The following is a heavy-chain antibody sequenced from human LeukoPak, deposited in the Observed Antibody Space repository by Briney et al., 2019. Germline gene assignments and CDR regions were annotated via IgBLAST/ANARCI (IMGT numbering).Heavy chain of an antibody. CDR3: ARAGYDSSGYYSY. CDR2: INPTGGST. Sequence: ASVKVSCKASGYIFTSYYMHWLRQAPGQGLEWVGLINPTGGSTTYAQNFQGRVTTTRDTSTTTVYMEVSSLRSEDTAVYYCARAGYDSSGYYSYWGQGTLVTVSS. J-gene: IGHJ4*02. CDR1: GYIFTSYY. D-gene: IGHD3-22*01. V-gene: IGHV1-46*01.